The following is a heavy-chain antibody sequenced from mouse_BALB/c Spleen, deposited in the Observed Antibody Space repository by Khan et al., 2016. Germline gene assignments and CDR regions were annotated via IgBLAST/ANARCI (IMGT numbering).Heavy chain of an antibody. D-gene: IGHD1-1*01. Sequence: VQLQESGAELARPGASVKLSCKASGYTFTSYWMQWVKQRPGQGLEWIGAIYPGDGDTRYTQKLKGKATLTADTSSSTAYMQLSSLASEDSAVYYCASYYGSSYDYFDYWGQGTTLTVSS. CDR2: IYPGDGDT. J-gene: IGHJ2*01. V-gene: IGHV1-87*01. CDR1: GYTFTSYW. CDR3: ASYYGSSYDYFDY.